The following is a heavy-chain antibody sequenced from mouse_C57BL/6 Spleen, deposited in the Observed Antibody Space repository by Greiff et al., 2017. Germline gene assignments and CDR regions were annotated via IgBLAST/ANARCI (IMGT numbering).Heavy chain of an antibody. J-gene: IGHJ1*03. CDR1: GFTFSSYA. CDR3: ARGLGLRVFDF. D-gene: IGHD3-3*01. V-gene: IGHV5-4*03. CDR2: ISGGGSYT. Sequence: EVKVVESGGGLVKPGGSLKLSCAASGFTFSSYAMSWVRQTPEKRLEWVATISGGGSYTYYPDNVKGRFTISRDNAKNNLYLQMSHLKSEDTAMYYCARGLGLRVFDFWGTGTTVTVSS.